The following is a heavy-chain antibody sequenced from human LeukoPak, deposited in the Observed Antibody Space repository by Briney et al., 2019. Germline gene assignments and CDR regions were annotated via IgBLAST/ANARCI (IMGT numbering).Heavy chain of an antibody. CDR1: GFTFSSYG. J-gene: IGHJ4*02. Sequence: GGSLRLSCAASGFTFSSYGMHWVRQAPGKGLEWVAFIRYDGGNKYYADSVKGRFTISRDNAENSLYLQMNSLRAEDTAVYYCARDSIQLWPNAIDFWGQGTLVTVSS. CDR3: ARDSIQLWPNAIDF. D-gene: IGHD1-1*01. CDR2: IRYDGGNK. V-gene: IGHV3-30*02.